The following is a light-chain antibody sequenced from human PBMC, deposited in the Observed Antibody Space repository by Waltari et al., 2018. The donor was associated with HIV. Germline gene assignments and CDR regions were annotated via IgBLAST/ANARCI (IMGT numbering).Light chain of an antibody. CDR1: QSLLHSNGYNY. Sequence: DIVMTQSPLSLPVTPGEPASIPFTSSQSLLHSNGYNYLDWYLQKPGQSPQLLIYLGSNRASGVPDRFSGSGSGTDYTLKISSVESEDVGIYYCMQALQTPRTFGQGTKLEIK. J-gene: IGKJ2*01. CDR2: LGS. V-gene: IGKV2-28*01. CDR3: MQALQTPRT.